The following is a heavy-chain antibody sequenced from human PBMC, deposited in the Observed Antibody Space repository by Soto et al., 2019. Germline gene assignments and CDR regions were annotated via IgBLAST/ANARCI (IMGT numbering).Heavy chain of an antibody. CDR1: GVTVSSNY. V-gene: IGHV3-66*01. Sequence: GVSKRVPYRVGGVTVSSNYVSWVRKKKGKGLEWVSVIYSGGSTYYADSVKGRFTISRDNSKNTLYLQMNSLRAEDTAVYYCAREPAYCSGGSCYLANWFDPWGQGTLVTVSS. CDR3: AREPAYCSGGSCYLANWFDP. D-gene: IGHD2-15*01. CDR2: IYSGGST. J-gene: IGHJ5*02.